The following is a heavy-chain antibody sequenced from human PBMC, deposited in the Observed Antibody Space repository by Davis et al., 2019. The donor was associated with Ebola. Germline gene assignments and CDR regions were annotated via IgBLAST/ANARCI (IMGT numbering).Heavy chain of an antibody. CDR2: IIPIFGTT. J-gene: IGHJ4*02. Sequence: AASVKVSCKASGYTFTSYGISWVRQAPGQGLEWMGGIIPIFGTTNYAQKFQGRVTITADESTNTAYMELSSLRSEDTAVYYCARDNGYGDYVPFDYWGQGTLVTVSS. CDR1: GYTFTSYG. D-gene: IGHD4-17*01. CDR3: ARDNGYGDYVPFDY. V-gene: IGHV1-69*13.